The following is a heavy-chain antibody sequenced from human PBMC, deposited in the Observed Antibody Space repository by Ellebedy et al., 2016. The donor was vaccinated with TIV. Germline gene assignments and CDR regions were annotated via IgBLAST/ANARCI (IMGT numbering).Heavy chain of an antibody. D-gene: IGHD1-26*01. Sequence: PGGSLRLSCVASGFTFNSYGMHWVRQAPGKGLEWVSAISGSGGSTYYADSVKGRFTISRDNSKNTLYLQMNSLRAEDTAVYYCAKASIVGATSCFDYWGQGTLVTVSS. J-gene: IGHJ4*02. CDR3: AKASIVGATSCFDY. V-gene: IGHV3-23*01. CDR1: GFTFNSYG. CDR2: ISGSGGST.